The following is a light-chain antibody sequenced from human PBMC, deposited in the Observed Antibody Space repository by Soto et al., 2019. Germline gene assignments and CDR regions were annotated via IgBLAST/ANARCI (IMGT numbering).Light chain of an antibody. Sequence: DVQMTQSPSSLSASVGDRVTISCRASHSISIYLNWYQHKPGEAPKLLIYTASTLQSGVPPRFSGSGSGTYFTRTITSLQPEDSATYYCQQSDTTPRTFGQGTKLEIK. V-gene: IGKV1-39*01. J-gene: IGKJ1*01. CDR3: QQSDTTPRT. CDR2: TAS. CDR1: HSISIY.